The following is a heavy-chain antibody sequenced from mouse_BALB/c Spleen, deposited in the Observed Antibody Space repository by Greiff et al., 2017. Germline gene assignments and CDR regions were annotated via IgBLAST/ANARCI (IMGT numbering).Heavy chain of an antibody. CDR1: GHVFSCPW. D-gene: IGHD2-10*02. J-gene: IGHJ4*01. V-gene: IGHV1-82*01. CDR2: CYPGVGVT. Sequence: VQLQESGPVLVRSGASGMIFCKAFGHVFSCPWMNRVKHRLGQGLVWIGRCYPGVGVTNYIGKFKGKATLTADKFSSTAYMQLSSLTSVDSAVYFCARSYGNYPYTRYYWGQGPSVTVSS. CDR3: ARSYGNYPYTRYY.